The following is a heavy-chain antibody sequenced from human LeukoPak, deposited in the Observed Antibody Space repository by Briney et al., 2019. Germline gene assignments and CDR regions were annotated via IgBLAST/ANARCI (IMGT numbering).Heavy chain of an antibody. V-gene: IGHV1-69*01. Sequence: ASVKVSCKASGGTFSSYAISWVGQAPGQGLEWMGGIFPIFGTANYAQKFQGRVTITADESTSTAYMELSSLRSEDTAVYYCASTIFGVVIAANYYGMDVWGQGTTVTVSS. CDR1: GGTFSSYA. CDR2: IFPIFGTA. CDR3: ASTIFGVVIAANYYGMDV. J-gene: IGHJ6*02. D-gene: IGHD3-3*01.